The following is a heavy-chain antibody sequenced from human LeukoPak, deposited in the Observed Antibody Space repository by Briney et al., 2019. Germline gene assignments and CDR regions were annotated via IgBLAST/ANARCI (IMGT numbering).Heavy chain of an antibody. CDR1: GFTFTRYG. CDR2: ISGSGGST. Sequence: PGGSLRLSCAASGFTFTRYGMSWVRQAPGKGLEWVSAISGSGGSTYYADSVKGRFTISRDNSKNTLYLQMNSLRAEDTAVYYCAKDPFSNWNYPGRIDYWGQGTLVTVSS. D-gene: IGHD1-7*01. V-gene: IGHV3-23*01. J-gene: IGHJ4*02. CDR3: AKDPFSNWNYPGRIDY.